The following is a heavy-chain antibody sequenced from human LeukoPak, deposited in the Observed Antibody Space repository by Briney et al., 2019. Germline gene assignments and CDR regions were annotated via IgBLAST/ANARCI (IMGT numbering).Heavy chain of an antibody. D-gene: IGHD3-10*01. V-gene: IGHV3-30*19. Sequence: GGSLRLSCAASGFNFDTYAMHWVRQAPGQGLEWVAVISYDGSNKYYADSVKGRFTISRDNSKNTLYLQMNSLRAEDTAVYYCARDRHYGSGSYYDYWGQGTLVTVSS. CDR3: ARDRHYGSGSYYDY. J-gene: IGHJ4*02. CDR2: ISYDGSNK. CDR1: GFNFDTYA.